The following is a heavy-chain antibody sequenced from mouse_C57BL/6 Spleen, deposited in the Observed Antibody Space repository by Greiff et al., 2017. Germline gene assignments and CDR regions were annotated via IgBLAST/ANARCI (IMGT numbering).Heavy chain of an antibody. CDR2: IYWDDDK. CDR3: ARRQGPYYGSSYDWYFDV. CDR1: GFSLSTSGMG. J-gene: IGHJ1*03. D-gene: IGHD1-1*01. V-gene: IGHV8-12*01. Sequence: QVTLKVSGPGILQSSQTLSLTCSFSGFSLSTSGMGVSWIRQPSGKGLEWLAHIYWDDDKRSNPSLKSRLTISKDTSRNQVFLKITSVDTADTATYYCARRQGPYYGSSYDWYFDVWGTGTTVTVSS.